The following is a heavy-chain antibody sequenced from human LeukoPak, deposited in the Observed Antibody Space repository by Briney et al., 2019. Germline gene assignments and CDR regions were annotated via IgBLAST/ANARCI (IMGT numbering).Heavy chain of an antibody. J-gene: IGHJ3*02. V-gene: IGHV3-48*01. CDR2: ISSSSSTI. D-gene: IGHD1-7*01. CDR1: GFTFSSYS. Sequence: GGSLRLSCAASGFTFSSYSMNWVRQAPGKGLEWVSYISSSSSTIYYADSVKGRFTISRDNAKNSLYLQMNSLRAEDTAVYYCARSYNWNSVDAFDIWGQGTMVTVSS. CDR3: ARSYNWNSVDAFDI.